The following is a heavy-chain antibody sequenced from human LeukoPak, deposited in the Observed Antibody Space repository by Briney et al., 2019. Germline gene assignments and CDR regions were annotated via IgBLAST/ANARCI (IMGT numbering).Heavy chain of an antibody. CDR1: GFTFSSYA. J-gene: IGHJ4*02. Sequence: GGSLRLSCAASGFTFSSYAMNWVRQAPGKGLEWVSGISGSGENTYYADSVQGRFTISRDNSKNTLFLRMSSLRAEDTAVYYCARGVARTGYFIDYWGQGTLVTVSS. D-gene: IGHD2-15*01. CDR3: ARGVARTGYFIDY. V-gene: IGHV3-23*01. CDR2: ISGSGENT.